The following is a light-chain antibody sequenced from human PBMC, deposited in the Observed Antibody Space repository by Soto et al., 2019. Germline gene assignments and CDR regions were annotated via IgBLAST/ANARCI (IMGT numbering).Light chain of an antibody. CDR1: SSDIGAYNR. V-gene: IGLV2-14*01. Sequence: QSALTQPASVSGSPGQSITISCTGTSSDIGAYNRVSWYQQYPGKAPKLLIYDVSIRPSGVSNHFSGSKSGNAASLTISGLRAEDEADYYCSSYTMTTLVVFGGGTKLTVL. J-gene: IGLJ2*01. CDR2: DVS. CDR3: SSYTMTTLVV.